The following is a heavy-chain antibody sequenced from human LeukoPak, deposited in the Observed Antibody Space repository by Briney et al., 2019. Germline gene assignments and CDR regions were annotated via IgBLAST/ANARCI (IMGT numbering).Heavy chain of an antibody. CDR1: RGSIATYY. D-gene: IGHD4-11*01. J-gene: IGHJ5*02. CDR2: LYYGGST. V-gene: IGHV4-59*08. CDR3: ARSRQITTISDP. Sequence: PSETLSLTCTVSRGSIATYYWSWIRQPPGQGLEWIAYLYYGGSTNYNPSLKSRVTISVDTSKNQFSLKLTSVTAADTAVYYCARSRQITTISDPWGQGTLVTVSS.